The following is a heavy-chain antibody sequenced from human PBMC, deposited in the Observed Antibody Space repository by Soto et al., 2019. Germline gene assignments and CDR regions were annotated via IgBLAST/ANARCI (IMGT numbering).Heavy chain of an antibody. D-gene: IGHD3-9*01. V-gene: IGHV4-39*01. Sequence: SETLSLTCTVSGGSISSSSYYWGWIRQPPGKGLEWIGSIYYSGSTYYNPSLKSRVTISVDTSKNQFSLKLSSVTAADTAVYYCARGVIIHGETYYDILTGPTTGYYFDYWGQGTLVTVSS. J-gene: IGHJ4*02. CDR3: ARGVIIHGETYYDILTGPTTGYYFDY. CDR2: IYYSGST. CDR1: GGSISSSSYY.